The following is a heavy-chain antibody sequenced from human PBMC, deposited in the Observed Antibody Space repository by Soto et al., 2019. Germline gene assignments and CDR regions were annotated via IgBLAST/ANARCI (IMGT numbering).Heavy chain of an antibody. D-gene: IGHD5-18*01. CDR1: GDTFTSYV. CDR3: TRSYGYTFGGSLDN. J-gene: IGHJ4*02. V-gene: IGHV1-69*01. CDR2: IITAFGTT. Sequence: QVQLVQSGPEVKKPGSSVKVSCKASGDTFTSYVITWVRQAPGQGLEWLGGIITAFGTTSYAQNFQDRLTITADEAATTDHMELSSMSSDDTAMYYCTRSYGYTFGGSLDNWGQGTLVTVSS.